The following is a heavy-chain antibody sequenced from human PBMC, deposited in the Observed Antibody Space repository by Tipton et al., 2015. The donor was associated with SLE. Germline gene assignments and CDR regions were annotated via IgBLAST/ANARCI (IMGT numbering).Heavy chain of an antibody. Sequence: TLSLTCAVYGRSFIGSCWTWIRQPPGKGLEWIGDIDHSGVTHYNPSLKSRVTISRDTSGNQFSLNLTSVTASDTAVYFCTRAEFSSNWYMYWHFDLWGRGTLVTVSS. J-gene: IGHJ2*01. V-gene: IGHV4-34*01. CDR3: TRAEFSSNWYMYWHFDL. D-gene: IGHD6-13*01. CDR1: GRSFIGSC. CDR2: IDHSGVT.